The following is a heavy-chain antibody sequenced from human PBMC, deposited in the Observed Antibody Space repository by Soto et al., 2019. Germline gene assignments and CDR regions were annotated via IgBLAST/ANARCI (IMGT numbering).Heavy chain of an antibody. V-gene: IGHV1-69*13. Sequence: SVKVSCKASGGTFSSYAISWVRQAPGQGLEWMGGIIPIFGTANYAQKFQGRVTITADESTSTAYMELSSLRSEDTAVYYCARGIRFLEWLLYGSYYYCGMDVWGQGTMVTVSS. J-gene: IGHJ6*02. CDR1: GGTFSSYA. D-gene: IGHD3-3*01. CDR2: IIPIFGTA. CDR3: ARGIRFLEWLLYGSYYYCGMDV.